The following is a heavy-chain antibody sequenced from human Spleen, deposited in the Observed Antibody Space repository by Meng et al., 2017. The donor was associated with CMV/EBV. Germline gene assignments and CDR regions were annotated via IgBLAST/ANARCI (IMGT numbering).Heavy chain of an antibody. V-gene: IGHV1-18*01. J-gene: IGHJ5*01. CDR3: ARGSYGVLGS. Sequence: SCKASGYNFRIYAVSWVRQAPGQGLEWMGWISGYTGKTNYAQKFQGRISMTTDTSTSTAYMEIRSLTSDDTAVYYCARGSYGVLGSWGQGTLVTVSS. CDR1: GYNFRIYA. CDR2: ISGYTGKT. D-gene: IGHD4-17*01.